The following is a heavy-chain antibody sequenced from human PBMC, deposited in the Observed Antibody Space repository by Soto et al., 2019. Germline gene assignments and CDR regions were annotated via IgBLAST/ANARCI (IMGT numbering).Heavy chain of an antibody. J-gene: IGHJ6*02. CDR2: ISSSGYI. D-gene: IGHD2-15*01. CDR1: GFRFASYG. Sequence: GGSLRLSCVASGFRFASYGFHWARQAPGKRLEWLSSISSSGYIFSTDSVRGRFTISRDNAKNSVYLQINSLRAEDTAVYFCARDCSGGSCYPGMDVWGQGTTVTVSS. V-gene: IGHV3-21*01. CDR3: ARDCSGGSCYPGMDV.